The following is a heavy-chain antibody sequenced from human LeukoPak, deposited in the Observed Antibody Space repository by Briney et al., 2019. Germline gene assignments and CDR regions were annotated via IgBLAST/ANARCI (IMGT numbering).Heavy chain of an antibody. Sequence: GGSLRLSCAASGFAFSTYGTHWVRQAPGKGLEWVAFIRLDGSNKYYADSVKGRFTISRDNSKNTLFLQLNSLRAEDTAVYYCAKDSRLTGDTFYFDYWGQGTLVTVSS. CDR3: AKDSRLTGDTFYFDY. V-gene: IGHV3-30*02. CDR2: IRLDGSNK. CDR1: GFAFSTYG. D-gene: IGHD7-27*01. J-gene: IGHJ4*02.